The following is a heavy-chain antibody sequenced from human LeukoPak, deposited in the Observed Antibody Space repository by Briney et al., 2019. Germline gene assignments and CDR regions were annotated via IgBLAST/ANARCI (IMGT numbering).Heavy chain of an antibody. V-gene: IGHV4-38-2*02. J-gene: IGHJ4*02. Sequence: SETLSLTCTVSGYSISSGYYWGWIRQPPGKGLEWIGEINHSGSTNFNPSLKSRVTISVDTSKNQFSLKLSSVTAADTAVYYCAREESGFWSGYFPSYYFDYWGQGTLVTVSS. CDR2: INHSGST. CDR3: AREESGFWSGYFPSYYFDY. CDR1: GYSISSGYY. D-gene: IGHD3-3*01.